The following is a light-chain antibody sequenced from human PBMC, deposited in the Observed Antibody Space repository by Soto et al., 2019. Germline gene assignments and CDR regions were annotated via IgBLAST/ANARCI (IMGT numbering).Light chain of an antibody. CDR2: DAS. CDR1: QSIRVS. J-gene: IGKJ1*01. CDR3: QQSYTVPST. V-gene: IGKV1-39*01. Sequence: DLQMTQSPSSLSASVGDRVTITCRASQSIRVSLNWYQQKPGKAPKLLIYDASSLQSGVPPGFSGSGSGTDFTLTISSLQPEDSATYYCQQSYTVPSTFGQGTTVEIK.